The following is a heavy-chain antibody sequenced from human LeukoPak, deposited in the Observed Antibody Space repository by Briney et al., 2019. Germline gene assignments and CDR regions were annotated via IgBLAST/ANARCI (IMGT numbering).Heavy chain of an antibody. CDR2: ISGSGSST. J-gene: IGHJ5*02. V-gene: IGHV3-23*01. CDR3: AKARDFDFWSGYSNWFDP. Sequence: PGGSLRLSCAASGFTFSTYAMIWVRQAPGKGLEWVSGISGSGSSTYSADSVKGRILISRDNSKNTLYLQMNGLRAEDTAEYYCAKARDFDFWSGYSNWFDPWGQGTLVTVSS. CDR1: GFTFSTYA. D-gene: IGHD3-3*01.